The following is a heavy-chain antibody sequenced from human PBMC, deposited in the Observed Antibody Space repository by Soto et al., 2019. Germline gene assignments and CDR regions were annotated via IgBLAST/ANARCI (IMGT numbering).Heavy chain of an antibody. CDR1: GFSLSTSGVG. V-gene: IGHV2-5*02. CDR3: AHSMDSSGYYPNWFDP. CDR2: IYWDDDK. Sequence: QITLKESGPTLVKPTQTLTLTCTFSGFSLSTSGVGVGWIRQPPGKALEWLAVIYWDDDKRYSPSLKSRLTITKDTSKNQGVLTMTNMDPVDTATYYCAHSMDSSGYYPNWFDPWGQGTLVTVSS. J-gene: IGHJ5*02. D-gene: IGHD3-22*01.